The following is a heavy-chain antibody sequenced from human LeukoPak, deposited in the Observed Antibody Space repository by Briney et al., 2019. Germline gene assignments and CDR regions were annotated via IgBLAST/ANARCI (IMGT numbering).Heavy chain of an antibody. D-gene: IGHD3-10*01. J-gene: IGHJ3*02. V-gene: IGHV3-11*01. Sequence: PGGSLRLSCAASGFTFSDYYMSWIRQAPGKGLEWGSYISSSGSTIYYADSVKGRFTISRDNAKNSLYLQMNSLRAEDTAVYCCARGFFGGDRAFDIWGQGTMVTVSS. CDR3: ARGFFGGDRAFDI. CDR1: GFTFSDYY. CDR2: ISSSGSTI.